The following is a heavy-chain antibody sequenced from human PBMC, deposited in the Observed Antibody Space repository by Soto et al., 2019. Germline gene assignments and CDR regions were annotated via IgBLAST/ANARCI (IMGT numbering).Heavy chain of an antibody. J-gene: IGHJ4*02. V-gene: IGHV3-30*18. Sequence: QPGGSLRLSCAASGFTFSNYGMHWVRQAPGKGLEWVAGISHGASRKSYSDSVKGRFIISRDNSKKMLYLQLNSLRREDTAVYYCAKDWAGGSKRYELDYWGRGPLVTVSS. CDR1: GFTFSNYG. D-gene: IGHD2-15*01. CDR2: ISHGASRK. CDR3: AKDWAGGSKRYELDY.